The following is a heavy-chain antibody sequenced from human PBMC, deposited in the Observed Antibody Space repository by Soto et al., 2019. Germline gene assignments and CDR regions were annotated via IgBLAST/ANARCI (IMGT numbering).Heavy chain of an antibody. Sequence: QVQLVQSGAEVKKPGSSVKVSCKASGGTFSSYPISWVRQAPGQGLEWMGGISPGFGIANYAQKFQGRVTITADTSTAYMELSSLRSEDTALYYCASPSRSWRYYYFNYWGQGTLVTVSS. V-gene: IGHV1-69*17. J-gene: IGHJ4*02. CDR1: GGTFSSYP. D-gene: IGHD3-10*01. CDR3: ASPSRSWRYYYFNY. CDR2: ISPGFGIA.